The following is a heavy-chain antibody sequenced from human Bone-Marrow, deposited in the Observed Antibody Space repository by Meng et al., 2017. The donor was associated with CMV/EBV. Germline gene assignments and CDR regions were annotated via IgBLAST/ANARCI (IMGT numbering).Heavy chain of an antibody. CDR2: IIPIFGTA. CDR1: GGTFSSYA. CDR3: AGGMWLVRRWDYYYYGMDV. J-gene: IGHJ6*02. Sequence: SVKVSCKASGGTFSSYAISWVRQAPGQGLEWMGGIIPIFGTANYAQKFQGRVTITTDESTSTAYMELSSLRSEDTAVYYCAGGMWLVRRWDYYYYGMDVWGQGTTVTVSS. D-gene: IGHD6-19*01. V-gene: IGHV1-69*05.